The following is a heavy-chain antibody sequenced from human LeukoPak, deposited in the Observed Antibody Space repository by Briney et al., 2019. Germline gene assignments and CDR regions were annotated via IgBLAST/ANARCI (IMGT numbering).Heavy chain of an antibody. CDR3: ARWDYDILTGYYSFDY. D-gene: IGHD3-9*01. CDR2: TYYRSKWYN. J-gene: IGHJ4*02. V-gene: IGHV6-1*01. Sequence: SQTLSLTCAISGDSVSSNSAAWNWIRQSPSRGLEWLGRTYYRSKWYNDYAVSVKSRITINPDTSKNQFPLQLNSVTPEDTAVYYCARWDYDILTGYYSFDYWGQGTLVTVSS. CDR1: GDSVSSNSAA.